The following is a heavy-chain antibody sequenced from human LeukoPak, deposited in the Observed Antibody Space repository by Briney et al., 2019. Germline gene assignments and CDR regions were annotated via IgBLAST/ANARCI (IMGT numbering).Heavy chain of an antibody. V-gene: IGHV4-34*01. CDR3: ARESPYYDSSGYYVPGAFDI. J-gene: IGHJ3*02. CDR1: GGSFSGYY. CDR2: INHSGST. Sequence: SETLSLTCAVYGGSFSGYYWSWIRQPPGKGLEWIGEINHSGSTNYNPSLKSRVTISVDTSKNQFPLKLSSVTAADTAVYYCARESPYYDSSGYYVPGAFDIWGQGTMVTVSS. D-gene: IGHD3-22*01.